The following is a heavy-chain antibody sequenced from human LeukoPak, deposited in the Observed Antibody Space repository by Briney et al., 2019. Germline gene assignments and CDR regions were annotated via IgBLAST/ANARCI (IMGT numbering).Heavy chain of an antibody. CDR1: GYTFTGYY. D-gene: IGHD2-2*02. CDR2: INPNSGGT. Sequence: ASVKVSCKASGYTFTGYYMYWVRQAPGQGLEWMGWINPNSGGTNYAQKFQGRVTMTRDTSISTAYMELSRLRSDDTAVYYCARAQGAIVVVPAAIGLDYWGQGTLVTVSS. V-gene: IGHV1-2*02. CDR3: ARAQGAIVVVPAAIGLDY. J-gene: IGHJ4*02.